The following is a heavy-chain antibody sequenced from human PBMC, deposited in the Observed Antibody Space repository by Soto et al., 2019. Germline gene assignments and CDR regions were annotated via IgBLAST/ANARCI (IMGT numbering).Heavy chain of an antibody. CDR2: MNPNSGNT. Sequence: GXSVKVSCKASGYPFTSYDINWVRQATGQGLEWMGWMNPNSGNTGYAQKFQGRVTMTRNTSISTAYMELSSLRSEDTAVYYCARGGRNDFWSGISPLTPHSAFDIWGQGTMVTVSS. V-gene: IGHV1-8*01. D-gene: IGHD3-3*01. CDR3: ARGGRNDFWSGISPLTPHSAFDI. J-gene: IGHJ3*02. CDR1: GYPFTSYD.